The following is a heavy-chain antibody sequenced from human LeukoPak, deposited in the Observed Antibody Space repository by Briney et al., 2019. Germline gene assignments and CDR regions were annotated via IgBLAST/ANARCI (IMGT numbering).Heavy chain of an antibody. CDR1: GFTFSDYY. CDR2: IDARSGIT. Sequence: PGGCLRLSCAASGFTFSDYYMNWVRQAPGKVPEWVSYIDARSGITYYADSVQGRLTISRDNAQESVFLQMNSLRADDTAVYYCARTYDFGRGPPGDAFDNWGPGTLVTVSS. V-gene: IGHV3-11*06. J-gene: IGHJ3*02. D-gene: IGHD3-3*01. CDR3: ARTYDFGRGPPGDAFDN.